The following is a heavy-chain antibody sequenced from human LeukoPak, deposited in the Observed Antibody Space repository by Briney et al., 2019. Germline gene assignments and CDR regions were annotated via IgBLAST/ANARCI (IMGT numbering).Heavy chain of an antibody. J-gene: IGHJ6*02. CDR2: INPNSGGT. D-gene: IGHD3-3*01. CDR3: ARGINDFWINYYYYYGMDV. CDR1: GYTFTGYY. V-gene: IGHV1-2*02. Sequence: ASVKVSCKASGYTFTGYYMHWVRQAPGRGLEWMGWINPNSGGTNYAQKFQGRVTMTRDTSISTAYMELSRLRSDDTAVYYCARGINDFWINYYYYYGMDVWGQGTTVTVSS.